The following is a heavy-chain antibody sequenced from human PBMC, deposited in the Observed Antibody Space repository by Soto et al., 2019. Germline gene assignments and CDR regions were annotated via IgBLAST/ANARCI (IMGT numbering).Heavy chain of an antibody. J-gene: IGHJ4*02. D-gene: IGHD3-22*01. CDR2: ISAYNGNT. CDR1: GYTFTSYG. CDR3: ARGPPSYYDSSGYYKYFDY. Sequence: ASVKVSCKASGYTFTSYGISWVRQAPGQGLEWMGWISAYNGNTNYAQKLQGRVTMTTDTSTSTAYMELRSLRSDDTAVCYCARGPPSYYDSSGYYKYFDYWGQGTLVTVSS. V-gene: IGHV1-18*01.